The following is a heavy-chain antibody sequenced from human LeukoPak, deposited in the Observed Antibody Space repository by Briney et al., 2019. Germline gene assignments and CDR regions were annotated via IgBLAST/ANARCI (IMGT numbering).Heavy chain of an antibody. D-gene: IGHD1-1*01. CDR2: IDWNDDK. V-gene: IGHV2-70*11. J-gene: IGHJ4*02. CDR1: GFSLSTSGMC. Sequence: SGPTLVHPTPTLTLTCAFSGFSLSTSGMCVSWIRQPPVKALEWLARIDWNDDKYLHTSLQTRLTISTDTSRNQVVLTMTNMDLVDTATYYCARFLGTTSYDFWGQGTLVTVSS. CDR3: ARFLGTTSYDF.